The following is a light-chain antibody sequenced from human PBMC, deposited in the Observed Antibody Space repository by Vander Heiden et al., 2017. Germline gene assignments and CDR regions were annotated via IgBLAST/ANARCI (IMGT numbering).Light chain of an antibody. Sequence: EIVMTQSPLSLPVTPGEPASISCRSSQSLLHSNGYNYLDWYLQKPGQSPQLLIYLGSNRASGVPDRFSGSGSGTDFTLKISRVEAEDVGVYYCTQDLQIMSTFGQGTKLEIK. V-gene: IGKV2-28*01. J-gene: IGKJ2*01. CDR2: LGS. CDR1: QSLLHSNGYNY. CDR3: TQDLQIMST.